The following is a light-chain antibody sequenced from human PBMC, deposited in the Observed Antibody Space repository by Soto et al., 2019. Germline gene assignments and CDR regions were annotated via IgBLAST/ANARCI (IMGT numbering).Light chain of an antibody. Sequence: DIQMTQSPSALLATIEDRDTITSRASQSISSWLAWYQQKPGKAPKLLIYKASSLESGVPSRFSCSGSGTEFTLTIISLRPDDLETYYGQQYKSYSKLVQGTKVDSK. CDR2: KAS. CDR3: QQYKSYSK. V-gene: IGKV1-5*03. J-gene: IGKJ1*01. CDR1: QSISSW.